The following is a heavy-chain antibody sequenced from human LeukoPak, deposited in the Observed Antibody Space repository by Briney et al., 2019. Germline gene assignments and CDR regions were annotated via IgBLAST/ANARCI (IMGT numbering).Heavy chain of an antibody. Sequence: GGSLRLSCGASGVSFSTYWMNWVRQAPGKGLEWVAGISGDGSERDYVYSVRGRFTNSRDNAKNSLYLQMHSLTAEGTAVYYCGRDPDSWGQGTVVTVSS. V-gene: IGHV3-7*04. CDR2: ISGDGSER. CDR3: GRDPDS. CDR1: GVSFSTYW. J-gene: IGHJ5*01.